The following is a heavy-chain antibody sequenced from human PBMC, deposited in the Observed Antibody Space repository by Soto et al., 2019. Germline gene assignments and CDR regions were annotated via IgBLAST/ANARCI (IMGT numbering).Heavy chain of an antibody. J-gene: IGHJ6*02. CDR2: IVVGSGST. Sequence: GASVKVSCKASGFTFIGSSVQWVRQARGQRLEWIGWIVVGSGSTNYAQKFQERVTITRDMSTSTAYMELRTLRSEDTAVYYCAVGIVVVPAAILVPYYYYGMDVWGQGTTVTVSS. V-gene: IGHV1-58*01. CDR1: GFTFIGSS. CDR3: AVGIVVVPAAILVPYYYYGMDV. D-gene: IGHD2-2*02.